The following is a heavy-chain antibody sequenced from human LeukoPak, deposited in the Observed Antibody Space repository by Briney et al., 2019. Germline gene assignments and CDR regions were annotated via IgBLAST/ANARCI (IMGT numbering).Heavy chain of an antibody. D-gene: IGHD3-10*01. CDR1: GFTVSSNY. V-gene: IGHV3-53*01. CDR3: AREVGDYYFDY. Sequence: GGSLRLSCAASGFTVSSNYMSWVRQAPGKGLEWVSVIYSDGTTYYADSVKGRFTISRDNSKNTLYLQMNSLRAEDTAVYYCAREVGDYYFDYWGQGTLVTVSS. CDR2: IYSDGTT. J-gene: IGHJ4*02.